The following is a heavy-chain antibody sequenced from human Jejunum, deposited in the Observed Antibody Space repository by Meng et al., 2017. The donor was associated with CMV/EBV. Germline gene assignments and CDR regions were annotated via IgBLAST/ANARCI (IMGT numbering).Heavy chain of an antibody. D-gene: IGHD3-22*01. V-gene: IGHV3-23*03. CDR2: IYYGGGAT. Sequence: FPVSTFAMGGVRQAPGKGLEWVSSIYYGGGATHYPDSVKGRFTISRDTSENTLYLQMSSLRVDDTALYYCAKGVTSGSTYRAFDILGQGAKVTVSS. J-gene: IGHJ3*02. CDR3: AKGVTSGSTYRAFDI. CDR1: FPVSTFA.